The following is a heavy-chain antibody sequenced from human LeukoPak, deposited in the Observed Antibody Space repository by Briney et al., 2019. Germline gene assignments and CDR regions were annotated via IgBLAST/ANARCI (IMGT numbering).Heavy chain of an antibody. CDR1: GFTFSNYG. Sequence: GRSLRLSCAASGFTFSNYGMHWVRQAPGKGLEWVAIIWYDGSKKYYADSVKGRFTISRDNSKNTLYLEMNNLKAEDTAVYSCVRDYGSGSFPFDHWGQGTLVIVSS. J-gene: IGHJ4*02. CDR3: VRDYGSGSFPFDH. D-gene: IGHD3-10*01. CDR2: IWYDGSKK. V-gene: IGHV3-33*01.